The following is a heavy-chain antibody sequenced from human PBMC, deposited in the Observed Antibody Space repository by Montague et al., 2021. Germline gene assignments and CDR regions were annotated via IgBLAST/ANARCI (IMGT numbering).Heavy chain of an antibody. V-gene: IGHV3-30*04. Sequence: SLRLSCAASGFTFSSYAMHWVRQAPGKGLEWVAVISYDGSNKYYADSVKGRFTISRDNSKNTLYLQMNSLRAEDTALLYCARDPRWEYDAFDIWGQGTMVTVSS. CDR2: ISYDGSNK. CDR1: GFTFSSYA. D-gene: IGHD1-26*01. CDR3: ARDPRWEYDAFDI. J-gene: IGHJ3*02.